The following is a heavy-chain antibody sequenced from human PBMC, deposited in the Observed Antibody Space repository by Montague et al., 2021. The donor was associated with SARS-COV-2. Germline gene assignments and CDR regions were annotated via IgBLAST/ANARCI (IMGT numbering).Heavy chain of an antibody. J-gene: IGHJ4*01. D-gene: IGHD2-15*01. CDR1: GFSLSTHGVC. CDR2: IDWDGAT. V-gene: IGHV2-70*11. CDR3: ARMECGTVSSPVF. Sequence: PALVKPTQTLTLTCTVSGFSLSTHGVCVTWIRQPPGGALEWLSRIDWDGATHYKPSLKTRLTLSQDTSKNHVVLTVTNVDPADTATYYCARMECGTVSSPVFWGHGIKVTVSS.